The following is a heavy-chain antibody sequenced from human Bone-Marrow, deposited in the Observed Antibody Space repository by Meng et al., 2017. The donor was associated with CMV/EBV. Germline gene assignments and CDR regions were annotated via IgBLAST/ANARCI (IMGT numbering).Heavy chain of an antibody. J-gene: IGHJ5*02. CDR2: ISAYNGNT. Sequence: QVMLGQSGAGVSKPGASAKVSCKASGYTFTRYGISWVRHAPGQGLEWMGWISAYNGNTNYAQKLQGRVTMTTDTSTSTAYMELRSLRSDDTAVYYCARDIAAAGTDFDPWGQGTLVTVSS. D-gene: IGHD6-13*01. CDR3: ARDIAAAGTDFDP. V-gene: IGHV1-18*01. CDR1: GYTFTRYG.